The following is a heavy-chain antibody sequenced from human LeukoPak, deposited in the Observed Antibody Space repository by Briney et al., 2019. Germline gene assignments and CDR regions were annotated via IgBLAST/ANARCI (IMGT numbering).Heavy chain of an antibody. J-gene: IGHJ5*02. CDR2: IYYSGST. CDR3: ARVGRTYYDILTGPNSYNWFDP. D-gene: IGHD3-9*01. Sequence: SETLSLTCTVSGGSISSGGYYWSWIRRHPGKGLEWIGYIYYSGSTYYNPSLKSRVTISVDTSKNQFSLKLSSVTAADTAVYYCARVGRTYYDILTGPNSYNWFDPWGQGTLVTVSS. CDR1: GGSISSGGYY. V-gene: IGHV4-31*03.